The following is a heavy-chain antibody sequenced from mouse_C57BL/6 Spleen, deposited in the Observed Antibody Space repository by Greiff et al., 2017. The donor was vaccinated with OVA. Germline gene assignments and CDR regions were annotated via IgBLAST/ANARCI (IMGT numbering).Heavy chain of an antibody. CDR1: GYAFTNYL. CDR2: INPGSGGT. J-gene: IGHJ4*01. CDR3: ARGEETYYSNYDAMDY. Sequence: QVQLKQSGAELVRPGTSVKVSCKASGYAFTNYLIEWVKQRPGQGLEWIGVINPGSGGTNYNEKFKGKATLTADKSSSTAYMQLSSLTSEDSAVYFCARGEETYYSNYDAMDYWGQGTSVTVSS. V-gene: IGHV1-54*01. D-gene: IGHD2-5*01.